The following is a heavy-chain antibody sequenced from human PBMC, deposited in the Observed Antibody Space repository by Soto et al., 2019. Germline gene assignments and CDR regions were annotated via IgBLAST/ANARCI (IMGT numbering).Heavy chain of an antibody. D-gene: IGHD5-12*01. CDR1: GFTFSSYS. Sequence: EVQLVESGGGLVKPGGSLRLSCAASGFTFSSYSMNWVRQAPGKGLEWVSSISSSGSYIYYADSVKGRFTISRNNAKNSMNLQINSLRAEDTAVYYSASRGYSMSLFDYWGQVILVPVYS. CDR2: ISSSGSYI. V-gene: IGHV3-21*01. CDR3: ASRGYSMSLFDY. J-gene: IGHJ4*02.